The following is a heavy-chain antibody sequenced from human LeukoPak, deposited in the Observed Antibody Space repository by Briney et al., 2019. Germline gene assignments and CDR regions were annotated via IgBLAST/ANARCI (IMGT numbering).Heavy chain of an antibody. Sequence: GGSLRLSCVASGFTFSSYWMHWVRQTPGQGLMWVARIQSDGSTIYADSVQSRFTISRDNAKNTVYLQMNSLRVDDTAVYFCTRAITYFYGSVTYDWFESWGQGIRVTVSS. D-gene: IGHD3-10*01. CDR1: GFTFSSYW. CDR2: IQSDGST. J-gene: IGHJ5*01. CDR3: TRAITYFYGSVTYDWFES. V-gene: IGHV3-74*01.